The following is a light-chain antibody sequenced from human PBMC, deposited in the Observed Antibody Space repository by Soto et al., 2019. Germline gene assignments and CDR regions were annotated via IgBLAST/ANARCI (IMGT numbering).Light chain of an antibody. CDR2: SAS. CDR1: QTISIY. J-gene: IGKJ1*01. Sequence: DIQMTQSPSSLSASVGDRVTINCRASQTISIYLNWYQHRPAKGTKLMIYSASTLQSGVSSRFSGSGSGTDFTLTISSLQPEDVATYYCQQSNSIHPWTFGQGTKVDIK. CDR3: QQSNSIHPWT. V-gene: IGKV1-39*01.